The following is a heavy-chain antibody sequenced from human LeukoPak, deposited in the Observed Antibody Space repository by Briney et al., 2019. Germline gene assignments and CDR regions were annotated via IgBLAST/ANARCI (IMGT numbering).Heavy chain of an antibody. CDR3: GRDLDGYRPGVGA. CDR1: GFTFSSYW. D-gene: IGHD5-18*01. CDR2: IGTDSSTT. J-gene: IGHJ5*02. Sequence: GGSLRLSCAASGFTFSSYWMHWVRQAPGKGLVWVSRIGTDSSTTGYADAVKGRFAISRDNAKNTLYPQTNSLRAEDTAGYYCGRDLDGYRPGVGAWGQGTLVTVSS. V-gene: IGHV3-74*01.